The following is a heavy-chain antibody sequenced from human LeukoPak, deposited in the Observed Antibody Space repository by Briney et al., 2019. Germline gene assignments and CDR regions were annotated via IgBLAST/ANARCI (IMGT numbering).Heavy chain of an antibody. J-gene: IGHJ6*03. CDR1: VFTFSSYS. CDR3: ARVDRYYYYMDV. Sequence: GGSLRLSCAASVFTFSSYSMNWVRQAPGKGLEWVSSISSSSSYIYYADSVKGRFTISRDNAKNSLYLQMNSLRAEDTAVYYCARVDRYYYYMDVWGKGTTVTVSS. CDR2: ISSSSSYI. V-gene: IGHV3-21*01.